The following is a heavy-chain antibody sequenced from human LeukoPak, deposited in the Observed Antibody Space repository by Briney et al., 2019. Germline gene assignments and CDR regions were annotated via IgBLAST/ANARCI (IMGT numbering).Heavy chain of an antibody. CDR1: GGSISSSSYY. CDR2: FYYSGST. CDR3: ARDSDITAYFDY. D-gene: IGHD1-14*01. J-gene: IGHJ4*02. Sequence: SETLSLTCTVSGGSISSSSYYWGWIRQPPGKGLEWIGSFYYSGSTYYNPSLKSRVTISVDTSKNQFSLQLNSVTPEDTAVYYCARDSDITAYFDYWGQGTLVTVSS. V-gene: IGHV4-39*02.